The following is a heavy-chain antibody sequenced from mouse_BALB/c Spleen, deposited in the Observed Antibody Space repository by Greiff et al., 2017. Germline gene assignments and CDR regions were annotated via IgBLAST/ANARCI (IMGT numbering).Heavy chain of an antibody. CDR3: ARLGRGAMDY. CDR2: INPSTGYT. V-gene: IGHV1-7*01. Sequence: QVQLQQSGAELAKPGASVKMSCKASGYTFTSYWMHWVKQRPGQGLEWIGYINPSTGYTEYNQKFKDKATLTADKSSSTAYMQLSSLTSEDSAVYYCARLGRGAMDYWGQGTSVTVSS. D-gene: IGHD4-1*01. CDR1: GYTFTSYW. J-gene: IGHJ4*01.